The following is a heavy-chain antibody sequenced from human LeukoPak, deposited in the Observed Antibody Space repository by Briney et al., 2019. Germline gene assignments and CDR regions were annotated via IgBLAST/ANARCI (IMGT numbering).Heavy chain of an antibody. Sequence: SGGSLRLSCAASGFTFSSHWMSWVRQAPGKGLEWVANIKEDGSEKYYVDSVKGRFTISRDNAKNSLYLQMNSLRGEDTAVYYCARGGLRYFARWGQGTLVTVSS. CDR2: IKEDGSEK. V-gene: IGHV3-7*04. CDR3: ARGGLRYFAR. J-gene: IGHJ1*01. D-gene: IGHD3-9*01. CDR1: GFTFSSHW.